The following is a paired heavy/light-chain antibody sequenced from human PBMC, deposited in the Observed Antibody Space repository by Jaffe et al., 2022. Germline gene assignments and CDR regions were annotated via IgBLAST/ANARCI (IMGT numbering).Heavy chain of an antibody. CDR3: AKPLETGRNYLHY. V-gene: IGHV3-23*01. Sequence: EVQLLESGGGLVQPGGSLRLSCAASGFMFNNYLMTWVRQAPGKGPEWVSTISDSGTNTFYGDSVKGRFTISRDNSRNTLFLQMNSLRAEDTAVYYCAKPLETGRNYLHYWGQGTLVTVSS. J-gene: IGHJ4*02. D-gene: IGHD3-10*02. CDR1: GFMFNNYL. CDR2: ISDSGTNT.
Light chain of an antibody. Sequence: DIVMTQSPDSLAVSLGERATINCKSSQSVFYSSNNKNYLAWYQQKSGQPPKLLIYWASTRESGVPDRFSGSGSGTDFTLTISSLQAEDVAVYYCQQYYNTPSITFGQGTRLEIK. V-gene: IGKV4-1*01. CDR2: WAS. J-gene: IGKJ5*01. CDR1: QSVFYSSNNKNY. CDR3: QQYYNTPSIT.